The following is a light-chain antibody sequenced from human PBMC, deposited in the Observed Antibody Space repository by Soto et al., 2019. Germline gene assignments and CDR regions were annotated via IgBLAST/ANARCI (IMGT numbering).Light chain of an antibody. Sequence: QSVLTQPPSASGTPGQRVTISCSGSSSNIGSNTVNWYQQLPGTAPKLLIYSNNQRPSRVPDRFSGSKSGTSASLAISGLQSADEADYYSAAWDDSLNGHAVFGGGTQLTVL. V-gene: IGLV1-44*01. CDR1: SSNIGSNT. CDR3: AAWDDSLNGHAV. J-gene: IGLJ7*01. CDR2: SNN.